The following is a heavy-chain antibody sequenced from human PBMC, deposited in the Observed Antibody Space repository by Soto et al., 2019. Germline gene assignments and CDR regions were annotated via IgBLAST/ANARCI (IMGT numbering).Heavy chain of an antibody. V-gene: IGHV3-7*01. J-gene: IGHJ1*01. D-gene: IGHD4-4*01. CDR1: GFTFRNYR. CDR3: AIPARGDDYSA. CDR2: IKQDGSEI. Sequence: EIQLVESGGGLVQPGGSLRLSCAASGFTFRNYRMNWARQAPGKGLEWVANIKQDGSEIYYVDAVKGRFTISRDNAEISLYLQMNSLRAEDTAVYYCAIPARGDDYSAWGQGTLVTVSS.